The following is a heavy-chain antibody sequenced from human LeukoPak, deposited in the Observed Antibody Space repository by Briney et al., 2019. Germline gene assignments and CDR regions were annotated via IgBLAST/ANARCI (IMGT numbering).Heavy chain of an antibody. CDR1: GYPFTDYD. V-gene: IGHV1-8*02. Sequence: ASVKVSCKVSGYPFTDYDINWVRQATGQGLEWMGWMNPSRGNTGYAQKFQDRFTITRDTSISTIYMELRSLRSEDTAVYFCARGRVTMFGPVGWYFDFWGRGTPLTVSS. CDR3: ARGRVTMFGPVGWYFDF. CDR2: MNPSRGNT. J-gene: IGHJ2*01. D-gene: IGHD3-3*01.